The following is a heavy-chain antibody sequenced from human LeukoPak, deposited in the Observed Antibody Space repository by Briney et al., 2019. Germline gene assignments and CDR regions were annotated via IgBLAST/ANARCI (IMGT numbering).Heavy chain of an antibody. CDR3: ARDVGSTFFSSSPLAFDI. J-gene: IGHJ3*02. CDR1: GGSISSYY. Sequence: SETLSLTCTVSGGSISSYYWSWIRQPPGKGLEWIGYIYYSGSTNYNPSLKSRVTISVDTSKNQFSLKLSSVTAADTAVYYCARDVGSTFFSSSPLAFDIWGQGTMVTVSS. V-gene: IGHV4-59*01. D-gene: IGHD6-13*01. CDR2: IYYSGST.